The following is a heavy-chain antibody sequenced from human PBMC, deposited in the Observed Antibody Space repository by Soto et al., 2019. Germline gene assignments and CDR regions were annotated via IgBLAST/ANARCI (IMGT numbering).Heavy chain of an antibody. CDR3: AKAWGSGYANLYNWFDP. Sequence: EVQLLESGGGLVQPGGSLRLSCAASGFTFSSYAMSWVRQAPGKGLEWVSAISGSGGSTYYADSVKGRFTISRDNSKNPLYLQMNSLRAEDTAVYYCAKAWGSGYANLYNWFDPWGEGTLVTVSS. J-gene: IGHJ5*02. D-gene: IGHD3-3*01. CDR2: ISGSGGST. CDR1: GFTFSSYA. V-gene: IGHV3-23*01.